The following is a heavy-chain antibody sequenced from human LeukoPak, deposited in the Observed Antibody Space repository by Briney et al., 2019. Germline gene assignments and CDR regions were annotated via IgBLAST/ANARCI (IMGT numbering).Heavy chain of an antibody. CDR1: GFAFSGYA. CDR3: ARVGTGQQLDF. V-gene: IGHV3-64*01. J-gene: IGHJ4*02. D-gene: IGHD6-13*01. CDR2: ITNNGVNT. Sequence: GGSLRLSCAASGFAFSGYAMHWVRQAPGKGLAYVSAITNNGVNTYYTNSVKGRFTISRDNSKNTLYLQMGSLRAEDMAVYYCARVGTGQQLDFWGQGTLVTVSS.